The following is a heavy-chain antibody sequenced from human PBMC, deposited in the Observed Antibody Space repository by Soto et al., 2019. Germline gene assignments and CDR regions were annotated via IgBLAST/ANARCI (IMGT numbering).Heavy chain of an antibody. D-gene: IGHD3-16*01. CDR3: ARGYDYGMYYFDH. Sequence: SETLSLTCAVYGGSFSGYYRSWIRQPPGKGLEWIGEINHSGSTNYNPSLKSRVTISVDTSKNQFSLKLSSVTAADTAVYYCARGYDYGMYYFDHWGQGTLVTVSS. CDR2: INHSGST. J-gene: IGHJ4*02. V-gene: IGHV4-34*01. CDR1: GGSFSGYY.